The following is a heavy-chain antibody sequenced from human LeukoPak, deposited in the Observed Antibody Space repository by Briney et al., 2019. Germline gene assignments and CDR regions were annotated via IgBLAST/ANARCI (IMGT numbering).Heavy chain of an antibody. CDR3: ARDSGSHPSGRYNWFDP. CDR2: IIPILGIA. Sequence: GASVKVSCKASGGTFSSYAISWVRQAPGQGLEWMGRIIPILGIANYAQKFQGRVTITADESTSTAYMELSSLRSEDTAVYYCARDSGSHPSGRYNWFDPWGQGTLVTVSS. J-gene: IGHJ5*02. D-gene: IGHD1-26*01. CDR1: GGTFSSYA. V-gene: IGHV1-69*04.